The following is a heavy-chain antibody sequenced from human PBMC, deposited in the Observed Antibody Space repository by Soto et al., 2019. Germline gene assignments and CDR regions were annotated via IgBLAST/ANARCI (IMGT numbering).Heavy chain of an antibody. CDR1: GGSVRGHY. V-gene: IGHV4-34*01. J-gene: IGHJ4*02. D-gene: IGHD2-2*01. CDR3: ARNGYGSSNHHFDS. Sequence: SETLSLTCAVYGGSVRGHYWSWIRQPPGKGLEWIGEINDVGSTKYNLSLKSRVTISVDTSNNQFSLSLSSVTAADTALYFCARNGYGSSNHHFDSWSQGNLVT. CDR2: INDVGST.